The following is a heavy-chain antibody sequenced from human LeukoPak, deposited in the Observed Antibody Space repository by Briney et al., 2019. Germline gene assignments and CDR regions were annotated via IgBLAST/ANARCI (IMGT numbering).Heavy chain of an antibody. CDR2: ISSSSSYI. J-gene: IGHJ4*02. CDR3: AREGGSYGALPTYYFDY. V-gene: IGHV3-21*04. D-gene: IGHD1-26*01. Sequence: GGSLRLSCAASGFTFSSYSMNWVRQAPGKGLEWVSSISSSSSYIYYADSVKGRFTISRDNAKNSLYLQMNSLRAEDTALYYCAREGGSYGALPTYYFDYWGQGTLVTVSS. CDR1: GFTFSSYS.